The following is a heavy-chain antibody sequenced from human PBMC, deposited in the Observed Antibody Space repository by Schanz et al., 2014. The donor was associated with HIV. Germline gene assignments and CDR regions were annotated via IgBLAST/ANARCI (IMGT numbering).Heavy chain of an antibody. CDR2: IKQDGGEK. CDR1: GFTFSRYW. J-gene: IGHJ4*02. V-gene: IGHV3-7*01. Sequence: EVQLVESGGGLVQPGGSLRLSCAASGFTFSRYWMNWVRQAPGKGLEWVASIKQDGGEKHYVASVKGRFTISRDNVKNSLYLQMSSLRAEDTAVYYCAKEEQQLGGVGGYHFDYWGQGTLVTVSS. D-gene: IGHD6-13*01. CDR3: AKEEQQLGGVGGYHFDY.